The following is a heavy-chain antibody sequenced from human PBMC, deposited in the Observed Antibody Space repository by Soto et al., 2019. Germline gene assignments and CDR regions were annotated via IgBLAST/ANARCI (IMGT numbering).Heavy chain of an antibody. J-gene: IGHJ4*02. Sequence: GGSLRLSCAASGFTFSSYAMHWVRQAPGKGLEWVAVISYDESNKYYADSVKGRFTISRDNSKNTLYLQMNSLRAEDTAVYYCARIRSIDPFDYWGQGTLVTVSS. V-gene: IGHV3-30-3*01. CDR2: ISYDESNK. CDR3: ARIRSIDPFDY. CDR1: GFTFSSYA. D-gene: IGHD6-6*01.